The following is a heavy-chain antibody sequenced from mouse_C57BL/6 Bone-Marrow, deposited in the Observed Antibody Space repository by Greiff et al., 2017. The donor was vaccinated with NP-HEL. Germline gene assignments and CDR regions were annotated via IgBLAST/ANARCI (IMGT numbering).Heavy chain of an antibody. CDR1: EYAFTSHD. D-gene: IGHD2-5*01. CDR3: ARGTIVSYFYC. CDR2: INSYGGSP. Sequence: EVQGVESGGGLVQPGESLKLSCESTEYAFTSHDMPWVRKTPETRLELVAAINSYGGSPYSPHHMERRFIISRDNTKYSLYLQMSSLMSEDTALYYCARGTIVSYFYCWGQRTTLTVSS. J-gene: IGHJ2*01. V-gene: IGHV5-2*01.